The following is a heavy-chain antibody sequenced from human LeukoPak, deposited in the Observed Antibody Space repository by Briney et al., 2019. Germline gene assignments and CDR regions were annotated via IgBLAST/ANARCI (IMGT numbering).Heavy chain of an antibody. CDR2: IYYSGST. CDR3: ARVGSGSYIIDY. J-gene: IGHJ4*02. CDR1: GGSVSSGSYY. Sequence: SETLSLTCTVSGGSVSSGSYYWSWIRQPPGKGLEWIGYIYYSGSTNYNPSLKSRVTISVDTSKNQFSLKLSSVIAADTAVYYCARVGSGSYIIDYWGQGTLVTVSS. V-gene: IGHV4-61*01. D-gene: IGHD1-26*01.